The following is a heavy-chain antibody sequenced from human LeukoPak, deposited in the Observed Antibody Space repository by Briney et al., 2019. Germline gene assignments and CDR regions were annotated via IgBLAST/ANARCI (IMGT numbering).Heavy chain of an antibody. V-gene: IGHV4-4*09. D-gene: IGHD2-21*01. CDR3: ATSHDVKTAPYDL. J-gene: IGHJ5*02. Sequence: KPSETLSLTCTVSGGSISSYCWSWVRQPPGKGLEWIGYIFTSRSTDYNPSLKSRVTMSVDTSKNQLSMELRFLTAADTAVYYCATSHDVKTAPYDLWGQGTLVTVSS. CDR1: GGSISSYC. CDR2: IFTSRST.